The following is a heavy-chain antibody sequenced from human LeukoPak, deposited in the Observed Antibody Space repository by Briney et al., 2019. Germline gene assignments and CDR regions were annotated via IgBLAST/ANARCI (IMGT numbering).Heavy chain of an antibody. V-gene: IGHV4-61*02. CDR3: ARADAFDI. J-gene: IGHJ3*02. Sequence: SETLSLTCTVSGGSISSDSYYWSWIRQPAGKGLEWIGRIYTSGSTNYNPSLKSRVTISVDTSKNQFSLKLSSVTAADTAVYYCARADAFDIWGQGTMVTVSS. CDR1: GGSISSDSYY. CDR2: IYTSGST.